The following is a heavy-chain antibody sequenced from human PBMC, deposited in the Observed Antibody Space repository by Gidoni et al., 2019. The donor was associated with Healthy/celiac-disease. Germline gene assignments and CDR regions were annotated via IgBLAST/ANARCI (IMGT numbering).Heavy chain of an antibody. CDR1: GGSISSGGYY. CDR2: IYYSGST. CDR3: ARGRVDTVWFDP. V-gene: IGHV4-31*03. D-gene: IGHD4-17*01. J-gene: IGHJ5*02. Sequence: QGQLQESGPGLVKPSQTLSLTCTVSGGSISSGGYYWSWIRQHPGKGLEWIGYIYYSGSTYYNPSLKSRVTISVDTSKNQFSLKLSSVTAADTAVYYCARGRVDTVWFDPWGQGTLVTVSS.